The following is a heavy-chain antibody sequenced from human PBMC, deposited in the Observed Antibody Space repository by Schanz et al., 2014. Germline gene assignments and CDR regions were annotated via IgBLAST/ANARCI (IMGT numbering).Heavy chain of an antibody. CDR1: GGSISSGVW. CDR3: TRSTLWSYDV. CDR2: IFHSGTT. V-gene: IGHV4-4*02. Sequence: QVQLQESGPGLVKPSGTLSLTCVVSGGSISSGVWWTWARQSPGKGLEWIGEIFHSGTTNYNPSLESRVTISVDKSKNQFSLILSSMTAADTAVYYCTRSTLWSYDVWGRGTMVMVSS. J-gene: IGHJ3*01. D-gene: IGHD2-21*01.